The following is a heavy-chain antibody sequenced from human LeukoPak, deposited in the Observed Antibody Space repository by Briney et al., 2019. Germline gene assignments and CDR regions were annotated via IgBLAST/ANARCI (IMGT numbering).Heavy chain of an antibody. CDR2: MKSNSGDT. V-gene: IGHV1-8*01. CDR1: GYTFTGYD. D-gene: IGHD6-13*01. CDR3: ARGGYSSSWYPFDN. J-gene: IGHJ4*02. Sequence: ASVKVSCKTSGYTFTGYDINWVRQAPGQGLEWMGWMKSNSGDTHFAQKFQGRVTMTRNTSISTAFMELSSLRSEDTAVYYCARGGYSSSWYPFDNWGQGSLVTVSS.